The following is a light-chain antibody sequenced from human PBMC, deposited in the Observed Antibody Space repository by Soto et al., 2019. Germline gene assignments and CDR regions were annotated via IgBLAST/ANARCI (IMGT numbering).Light chain of an antibody. J-gene: IGLJ1*01. V-gene: IGLV2-11*01. CDR1: SSDVGGYNY. Sequence: QSVLTQPRSVSGSPGQSVTISCTGTSSDVGGYNYVSWYQQHPGKAPKLMIYDANKRPSGVPDRFSGSKSGNTASLTISGLQAEDEADYYCCSYAGSYTLVFGTGTKVTVL. CDR3: CSYAGSYTLV. CDR2: DAN.